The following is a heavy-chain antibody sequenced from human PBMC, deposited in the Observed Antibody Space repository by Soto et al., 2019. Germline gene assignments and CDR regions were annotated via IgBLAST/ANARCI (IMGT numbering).Heavy chain of an antibody. Sequence: GSRRISQTTSKGLDWVSIISYDGSNEYYADSVKGRFTISRDNSKNTLYLQMNSLKTEDSAVYSCARVKLDGSTPKTGMDVWGRGTTVTVSS. CDR1: G. V-gene: IGHV3-33*05. D-gene: IGHD2-2*01. CDR2: ISYDGSNE. CDR3: ARVKLDGSTPKTGMDV. J-gene: IGHJ6*02.